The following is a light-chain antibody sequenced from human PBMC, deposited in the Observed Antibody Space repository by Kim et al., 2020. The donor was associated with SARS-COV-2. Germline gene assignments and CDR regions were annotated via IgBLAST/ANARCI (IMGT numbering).Light chain of an antibody. J-gene: IGLJ2*01. CDR2: DVS. Sequence: GQSITIPCTGTSSDVVGYNYVSWYQQHPGKAPKLMIYDVSNRPSGVSNRFSGSKSGNTASLTISGLQAEDEADYYCSSYTSSTTVVFGGGTQLTVL. CDR1: SSDVVGYNY. CDR3: SSYTSSTTVV. V-gene: IGLV2-14*03.